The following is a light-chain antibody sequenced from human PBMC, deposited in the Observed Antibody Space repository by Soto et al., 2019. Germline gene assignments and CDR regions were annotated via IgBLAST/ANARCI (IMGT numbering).Light chain of an antibody. J-gene: IGKJ5*01. Sequence: ELVLTQSPGTLSLSPGERATLSCRASQSVSSSSLAWYQQKPGQAPRLLIYDASNRATGIPARFSGSGSGTDFTLTISSLEPEDFAVYYCQQRSNWPPITFGQGTRLEIK. CDR3: QQRSNWPPIT. V-gene: IGKV3-11*01. CDR1: QSVSSSS. CDR2: DAS.